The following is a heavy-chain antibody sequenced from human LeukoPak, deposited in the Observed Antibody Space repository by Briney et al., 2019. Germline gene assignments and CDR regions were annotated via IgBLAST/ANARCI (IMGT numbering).Heavy chain of an antibody. Sequence: GGSLRLSCAASGFTFSGSAMHWVRQASGKGLEWVGRIRSKANSYATAYAASVKGRFTISRDDSKNTAYLQMNSLKTEDTAVYYCTRRYGSGSYGMDVWGQGTTVTVPS. CDR2: IRSKANSYAT. J-gene: IGHJ6*02. V-gene: IGHV3-73*01. D-gene: IGHD3-10*01. CDR1: GFTFSGSA. CDR3: TRRYGSGSYGMDV.